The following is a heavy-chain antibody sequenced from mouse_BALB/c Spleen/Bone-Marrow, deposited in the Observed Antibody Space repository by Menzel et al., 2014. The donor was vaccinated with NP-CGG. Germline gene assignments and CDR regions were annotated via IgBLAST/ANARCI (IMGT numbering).Heavy chain of an antibody. D-gene: IGHD2-4*01. J-gene: IGHJ3*01. Sequence: VQLQQSGPGLVAPSQSLSITCTVSGFSLTSYGVHWIRQPPGKGLEWLGVIWAGGSTNYNSALMSRLSISKDNSKSQVFLKMNSLQTDDTAMYYCARKGSTMITTAFAYWGQGTLVTVSA. CDR3: ARKGSTMITTAFAY. V-gene: IGHV2-9*02. CDR2: IWAGGST. CDR1: GFSLTSYG.